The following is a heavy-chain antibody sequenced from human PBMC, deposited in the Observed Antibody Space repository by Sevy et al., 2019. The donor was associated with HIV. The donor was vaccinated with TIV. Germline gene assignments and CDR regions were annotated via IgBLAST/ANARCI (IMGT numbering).Heavy chain of an antibody. CDR2: ISYDGNSK. CDR3: AKSYASGNYYNVAKDY. V-gene: IGHV3-30*18. Sequence: GGSLRLSCAASGFTFSTYGMHWVRQAPGKGLEWVAVISYDGNSKDYADSVKGRLTISRDNSKNTLFLQMNSLTAEDTAVYYCAKSYASGNYYNVAKDYWGQGTLVTVSS. J-gene: IGHJ4*02. D-gene: IGHD3-10*01. CDR1: GFTFSTYG.